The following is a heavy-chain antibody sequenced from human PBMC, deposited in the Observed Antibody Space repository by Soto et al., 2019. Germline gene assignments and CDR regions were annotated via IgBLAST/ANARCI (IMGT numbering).Heavy chain of an antibody. CDR3: ARAGLTTDDYYYYGMDV. J-gene: IGHJ6*02. CDR2: IIPIFGTA. CDR1: GGTFSSYA. Sequence: SVTVSCKASGGTFSSYAISWVRQAPGQGLEWMGGIIPIFGTANYAQKFQGRVTITADESTSTAYMELSSLRSEDTAVYYCARAGLTTDDYYYYGMDVWGQGTTVTVSS. D-gene: IGHD4-4*01. V-gene: IGHV1-69*13.